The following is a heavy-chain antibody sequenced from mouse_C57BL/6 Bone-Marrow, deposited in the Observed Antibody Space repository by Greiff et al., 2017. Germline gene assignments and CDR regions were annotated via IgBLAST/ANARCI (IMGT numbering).Heavy chain of an antibody. CDR3: ARGLYYYAMDY. V-gene: IGHV1-80*01. J-gene: IGHJ4*01. D-gene: IGHD3-1*01. CDR1: GYAFSSYW. Sequence: VQLQQSGAELVKPGASVKISCKASGYAFSSYWMNWVKQRPGKGLEWIGQIYPGDGDTNYNGKFKGKATLTADKSSSTAYMQLSSLTSEDSAVYFCARGLYYYAMDYWGQGTSVTVSS. CDR2: IYPGDGDT.